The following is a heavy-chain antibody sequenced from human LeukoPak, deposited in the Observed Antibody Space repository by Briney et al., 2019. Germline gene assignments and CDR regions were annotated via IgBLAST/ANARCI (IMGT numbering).Heavy chain of an antibody. CDR1: GFTFSSYE. CDR2: ISSSGSTI. CDR3: ARSYVVVTAIDAFDI. D-gene: IGHD2-21*02. J-gene: IGHJ3*02. Sequence: SGGSLRLSCAASGFTFSSYEMNWDRQAPGTGLEWVSYISSSGSTIYYADSVKGRFTISRDNAKNSLYLQMNSLRAEDTAVYYCARSYVVVTAIDAFDIWGQGTTVTVSS. V-gene: IGHV3-48*03.